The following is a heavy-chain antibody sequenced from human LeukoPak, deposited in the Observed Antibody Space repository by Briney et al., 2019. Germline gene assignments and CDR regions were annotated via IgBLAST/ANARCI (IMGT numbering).Heavy chain of an antibody. CDR3: AIVRYRAFDI. CDR2: INHSGST. V-gene: IGHV4-34*01. J-gene: IGHJ3*02. Sequence: PSETLSLTCAVYGGSFSGYYWSWIRQPPGKGLEWFGEINHSGSTNYNPSLKSRVTISVDTSKNQFFLKLSSVAAAATAVYYCAIVRYRAFDIWGQGTMVTVSS. CDR1: GGSFSGYY. D-gene: IGHD2-2*02.